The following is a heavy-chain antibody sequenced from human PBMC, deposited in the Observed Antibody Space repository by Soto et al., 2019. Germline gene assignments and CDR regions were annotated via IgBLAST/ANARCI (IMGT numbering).Heavy chain of an antibody. Sequence: LRLSCAASGFTFSNAWLSWVRQAPGKGLEWVGRIKSKTDGGTTDYTAPVKGRFTISRDDSKNTLYLQMNSLKIEDTAVYYCTTGSTPTKNYWGQGTLVTVSS. CDR2: IKSKTDGGTT. J-gene: IGHJ4*02. V-gene: IGHV3-15*01. CDR1: GFTFSNAW. CDR3: TTGSTPTKNY.